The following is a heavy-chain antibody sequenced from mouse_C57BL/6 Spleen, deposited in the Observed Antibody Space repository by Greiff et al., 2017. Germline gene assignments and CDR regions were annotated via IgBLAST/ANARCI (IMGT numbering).Heavy chain of an antibody. J-gene: IGHJ2*01. CDR2: IDPENGDT. V-gene: IGHV14-4*01. CDR3: TTDGYHDY. CDR1: GFNIKDDY. D-gene: IGHD2-3*01. Sequence: EVQLQQSGAELVRPGASVKLSCTASGFNIKDDYMHWVKQRPEQGLEWIGWIDPENGDTEYASKFQGKATITADTSSNTAYLQLSSLTSEDTAVYYCTTDGYHDYWGQGTTLTVSS.